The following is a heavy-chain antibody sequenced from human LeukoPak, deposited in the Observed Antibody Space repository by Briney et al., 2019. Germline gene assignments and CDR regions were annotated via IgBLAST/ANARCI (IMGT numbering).Heavy chain of an antibody. Sequence: ASVKVSCKASGGTFSSYAISWVRQAPGQGLEWMGGIIPIFGTANYAQKFQGRVTITADESTSTAYMELSSLRSEDTAVYYCARGGDYDYVWGNLNYWGQGTLVTVSS. D-gene: IGHD3-16*01. CDR1: GGTFSSYA. J-gene: IGHJ4*02. V-gene: IGHV1-69*13. CDR3: ARGGDYDYVWGNLNY. CDR2: IIPIFGTA.